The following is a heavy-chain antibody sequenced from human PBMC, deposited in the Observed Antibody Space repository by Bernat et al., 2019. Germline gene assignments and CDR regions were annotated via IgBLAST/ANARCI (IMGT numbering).Heavy chain of an antibody. Sequence: EVQLVESGGGLVQPGRSLRLSCAASGFTFDDYAMHWVRQAPGKGLEWVSGISWNSGSIGYADSVKGRFTISRDNAKNSLYLQMNSLRAEDTALYYCAKGGMVRGVIIAYYFDYWGRGTLVTVSS. D-gene: IGHD3-10*01. CDR3: AKGGMVRGVIIAYYFDY. J-gene: IGHJ4*01. CDR2: ISWNSGSI. V-gene: IGHV3-9*01. CDR1: GFTFDDYA.